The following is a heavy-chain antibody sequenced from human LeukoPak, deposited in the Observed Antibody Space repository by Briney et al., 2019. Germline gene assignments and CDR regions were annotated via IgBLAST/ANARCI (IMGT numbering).Heavy chain of an antibody. V-gene: IGHV3-30*18. CDR1: GFTFSSYG. J-gene: IGHJ6*02. CDR2: ISYDGSNK. D-gene: IGHD5-24*01. Sequence: GGSLRLSCAASGFTFSSYGMHWVRQAPGKGLEWEAVISYDGSNKYYADSVKGRFTISRDNPKNTLYLQMNSLRAEDTAVYYCAKDRGRDGYNYYYYGMDVWGQGTTVTVSS. CDR3: AKDRGRDGYNYYYYGMDV.